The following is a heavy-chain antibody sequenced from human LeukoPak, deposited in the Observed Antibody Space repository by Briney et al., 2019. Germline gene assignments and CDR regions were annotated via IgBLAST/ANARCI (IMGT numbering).Heavy chain of an antibody. J-gene: IGHJ6*03. Sequence: GGSLRLSCAASGFTFSSYEMHWVRQAPGKGLEYVSAISSNGDSTYYANFVKGRFIISRDNSKNTPYLQMNSLRAEDTAVYYCAREGIAAAGTSPYYYYYMDVWGKGTTVTVSS. CDR2: ISSNGDST. CDR3: AREGIAAAGTSPYYYYYMDV. CDR1: GFTFSSYE. D-gene: IGHD6-13*01. V-gene: IGHV3-64*01.